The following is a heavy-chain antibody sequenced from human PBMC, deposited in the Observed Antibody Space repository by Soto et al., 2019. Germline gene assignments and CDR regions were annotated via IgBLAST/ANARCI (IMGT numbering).Heavy chain of an antibody. CDR1: GGSISSSSYY. Sequence: QLQLQESGPGLVKPSETLSLTCTVSGGSISSSSYYWGWIRQPPGKGLEWIGSIYYSGSTYYNPSRKSRVTISVDTSKNQFSLKLSPVTAADTAVYYCARHTPAISISDHWGQGTLVTVSS. J-gene: IGHJ4*02. CDR3: ARHTPAISISDH. CDR2: IYYSGST. D-gene: IGHD2-15*01. V-gene: IGHV4-39*01.